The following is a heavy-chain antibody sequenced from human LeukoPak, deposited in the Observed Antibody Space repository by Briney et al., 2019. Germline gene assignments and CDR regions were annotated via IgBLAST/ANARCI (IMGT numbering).Heavy chain of an antibody. CDR2: IYYSGST. Sequence: SQTLSLTCTVSGGSISSGGYYWSWIRQHPGKGLEWIGYIYYSGSTCYNPSLKSRVTMSVDTSKNQFSLKLSSVTAADTAVYYCARPMFGARHTWYFDLWGRGTLVTVSS. D-gene: IGHD3-10*02. J-gene: IGHJ2*01. V-gene: IGHV4-31*03. CDR3: ARPMFGARHTWYFDL. CDR1: GGSISSGGYY.